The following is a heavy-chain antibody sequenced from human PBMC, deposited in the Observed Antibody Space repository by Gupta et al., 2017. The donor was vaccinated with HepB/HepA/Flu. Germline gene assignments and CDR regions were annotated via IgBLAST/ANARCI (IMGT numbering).Heavy chain of an antibody. J-gene: IGHJ3*02. CDR3: AREDRDGDAFDI. V-gene: IGHV3-48*02. CDR1: GFTFSSYS. CDR2: ISSSSSTI. Sequence: EVQLVSHGGGLVSPGRTLRLSCAAPGFTFSSYSMNWVSQAPGKGMEWVSYISSSSSTIYYAESVKGRCTISRDNAKNARYLQMNSLRDEDTAVYYCAREDRDGDAFDIWGQGTMVTDAS. D-gene: IGHD5-24*01.